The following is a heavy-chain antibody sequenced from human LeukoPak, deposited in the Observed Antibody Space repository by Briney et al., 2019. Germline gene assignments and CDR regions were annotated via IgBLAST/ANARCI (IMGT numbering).Heavy chain of an antibody. J-gene: IGHJ4*02. V-gene: IGHV4-59*01. CDR1: GASIRSYY. D-gene: IGHD1-26*01. CDR3: ARVSGGRGGYFDY. CDR2: IYYSGST. Sequence: SETLSLTCTVSGASIRSYYWSWIRQPPGKGLEWIGYIYYSGSTNHNPPLKSRVTISVDTSKNQSSLTLSSVSAADTAVYYCARVSGGRGGYFDYWGQGTLVTVSS.